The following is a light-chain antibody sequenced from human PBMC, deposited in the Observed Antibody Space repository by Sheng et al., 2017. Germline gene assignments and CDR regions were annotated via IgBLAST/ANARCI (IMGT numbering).Light chain of an antibody. Sequence: DIQMTQSPSTLSASVGDRVTITCRANQSISNWLAWYQQKPGKAPKLLIFRASSLETGVPSRFSGSGSGTEFTLTISSLQPDDSATYYCQQYNSYSPWTFGQGPRWKSN. V-gene: IGKV1-5*03. CDR1: QSISNW. CDR2: RAS. CDR3: QQYNSYSPWT. J-gene: IGKJ1*01.